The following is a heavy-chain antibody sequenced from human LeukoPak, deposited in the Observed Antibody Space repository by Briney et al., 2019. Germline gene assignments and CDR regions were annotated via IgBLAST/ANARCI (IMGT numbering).Heavy chain of an antibody. Sequence: ASVKVSCKASGYTFTSYYMHWVRQAPGQGLEWMGIINPSGGSTSYAQKFQGRVTMTRDMSTCTVYMELSSLRSEDTAVYYCARRSANNYFDYWGQGTLVTVSS. CDR3: ARRSANNYFDY. J-gene: IGHJ4*02. CDR2: INPSGGST. V-gene: IGHV1-46*01. D-gene: IGHD1/OR15-1a*01. CDR1: GYTFTSYY.